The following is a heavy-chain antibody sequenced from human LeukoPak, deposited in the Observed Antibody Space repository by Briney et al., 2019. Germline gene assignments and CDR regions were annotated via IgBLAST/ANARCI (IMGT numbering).Heavy chain of an antibody. CDR3: ARWQGVTMVRVVRGQFGY. V-gene: IGHV3-48*01. J-gene: IGHJ4*02. Sequence: PGRSLRLSCAASGFTFYDYAMHSVRQAPGQGLEWVSYISSSSSTIYYADSVKGRFTISRDNAKNSLYLQMNSLRAEAPAVSYFARWQGVTMVRVVRGQFGYWGQGTLVTVSS. D-gene: IGHD3-10*01. CDR2: ISSSSSTI. CDR1: GFTFYDYA.